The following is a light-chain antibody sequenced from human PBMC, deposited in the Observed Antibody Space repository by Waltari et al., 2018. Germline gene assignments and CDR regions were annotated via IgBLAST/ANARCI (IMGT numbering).Light chain of an antibody. V-gene: IGKV4-1*01. CDR3: QQFYTIPPT. CDR1: QNSSYRPDRRRF. J-gene: IGKJ1*01. CDR2: WAS. Sequence: DIVMTQSPESLAVSLGERATINCKASQNSSYRPDRRRFLAWYQQKPGQSPKLLISWASVRESGVPDRFSGSGSGADFSLTISSLQAEDVAVYYCQQFYTIPPTFGPGTRVELK.